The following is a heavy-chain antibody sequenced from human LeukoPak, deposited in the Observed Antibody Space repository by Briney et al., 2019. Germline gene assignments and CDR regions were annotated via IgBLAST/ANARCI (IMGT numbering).Heavy chain of an antibody. CDR2: INPNSGGT. CDR3: ARVDPAASYAFDI. CDR1: GYSFIGYQ. D-gene: IGHD2-2*01. Sequence: ASVRVSCKASGYSFIGYQMHWVRQAPGQGLEWMGLINPNSGGTIYAQKFQGRVTMARDTSISTAYMELSRQRSDDTAVYCCARVDPAASYAFDIWGQGTMFTVSS. J-gene: IGHJ3*02. V-gene: IGHV1-2*02.